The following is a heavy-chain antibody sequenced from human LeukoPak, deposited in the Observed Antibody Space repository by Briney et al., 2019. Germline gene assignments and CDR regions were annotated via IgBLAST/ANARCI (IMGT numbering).Heavy chain of an antibody. CDR2: INPNSGGT. CDR3: AIGNKNWLLLDY. Sequence: ASVKVSCKASGYTFTDYYMHWVRQAPGQGLEWMGWINPNSGGTNYAQKFQGRVTMTRDTSISTAYMEMSRLRSDDTAVYYRAIGNKNWLLLDYWGQGSLVTVSS. J-gene: IGHJ4*02. D-gene: IGHD3-9*01. V-gene: IGHV1-2*02. CDR1: GYTFTDYY.